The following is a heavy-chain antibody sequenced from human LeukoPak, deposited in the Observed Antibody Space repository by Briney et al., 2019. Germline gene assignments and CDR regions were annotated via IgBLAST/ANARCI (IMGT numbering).Heavy chain of an antibody. D-gene: IGHD2-15*01. CDR1: GFTVSTNN. V-gene: IGHV3-66*01. CDR2: IYSGGST. Sequence: GGSLRLSCAASGFTVSTNNMCWVRQALGKGLEWVSVIYSGGSTYYADSVKGRFTISRDDSKNTLYLQMNSLRGEDTAVYYCARATGGPRRGIDYWGQGTLVTVSS. J-gene: IGHJ4*02. CDR3: ARATGGPRRGIDY.